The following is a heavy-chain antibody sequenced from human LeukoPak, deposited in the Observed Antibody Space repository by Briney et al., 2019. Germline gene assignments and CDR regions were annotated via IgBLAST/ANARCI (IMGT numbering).Heavy chain of an antibody. D-gene: IGHD3-16*01. J-gene: IGHJ4*02. CDR3: ARDLSWGSYTS. CDR2: INSDGSST. V-gene: IGHV3-74*01. Sequence: GSQRLSCAASGSTFSSYWMHWVRQAPGKGLVWVSRINSDGSSTTYADSVKGRFTISRDNAKNTLYLQMNSLSAEDTAVYYCARDLSWGSYTSWGQGTLVTVSS. CDR1: GSTFSSYW.